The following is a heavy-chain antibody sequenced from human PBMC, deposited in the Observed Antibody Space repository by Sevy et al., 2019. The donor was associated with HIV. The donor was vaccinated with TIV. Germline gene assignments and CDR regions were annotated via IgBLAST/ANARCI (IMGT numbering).Heavy chain of an antibody. D-gene: IGHD3-22*01. Sequence: GGSLRLSCVASGFTFDDYAMHWVRQTPGRGLGWVSGISWNSGRVGYADSVKGRFTISRDNAKNSLYLQMNSLRVEDTALYFCAKDITMIVVADVHFDYWGQGTLVTVSS. J-gene: IGHJ4*02. CDR1: GFTFDDYA. CDR2: ISWNSGRV. V-gene: IGHV3-9*01. CDR3: AKDITMIVVADVHFDY.